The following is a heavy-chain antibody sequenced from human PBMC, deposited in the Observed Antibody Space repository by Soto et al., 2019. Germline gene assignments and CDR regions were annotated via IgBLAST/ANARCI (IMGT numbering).Heavy chain of an antibody. Sequence: QAHLVESGGGVVQPGRSLRLSCAASGFTFTSYGMHWVRQAPGTRLEWVAVISYDGGLQHYADSVKGRFTMSRDNSKSMVLLKMNSLRAEDTAVYYCVSDRGYGHASVPYSWGQGTLVSVSS. V-gene: IGHV3-30*03. CDR2: ISYDGGLQ. CDR1: GFTFTSYG. J-gene: IGHJ4*02. CDR3: VSDRGYGHASVPYS. D-gene: IGHD5-18*01.